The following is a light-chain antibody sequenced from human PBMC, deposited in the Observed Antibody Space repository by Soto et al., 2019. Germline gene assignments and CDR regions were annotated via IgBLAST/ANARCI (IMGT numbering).Light chain of an antibody. Sequence: DIQMTQSSSSLSSSVGDIFTIICRTSQRINSYLNWYQQKPGEAPALLIYGASSLQSGVPSRFSGSGSGTDFTLAINSLQPEDFATYYCQQSSRTPITFGQGTRLEI. CDR2: GAS. V-gene: IGKV1-39*01. CDR1: QRINSY. J-gene: IGKJ5*01. CDR3: QQSSRTPIT.